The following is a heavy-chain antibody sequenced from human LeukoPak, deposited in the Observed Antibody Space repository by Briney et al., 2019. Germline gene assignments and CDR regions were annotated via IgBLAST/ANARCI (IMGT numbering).Heavy chain of an antibody. Sequence: ASVKVSCKASGYTFPSYFMHWVRQAPGQGLEWMGIINPTGGSTTYAQKFQGRVTMTRDTSTSTVYMELSSLRSDDTAVYYCARVSSGWGYYFDYWGQGTLVTVSS. CDR1: GYTFPSYF. CDR3: ARVSSGWGYYFDY. V-gene: IGHV1-46*01. D-gene: IGHD6-19*01. CDR2: INPTGGST. J-gene: IGHJ4*02.